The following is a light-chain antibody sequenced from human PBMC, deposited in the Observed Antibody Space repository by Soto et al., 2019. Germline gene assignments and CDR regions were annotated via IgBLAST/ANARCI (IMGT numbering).Light chain of an antibody. J-gene: IGKJ1*01. CDR2: KAT. Sequence: DIQMTQSPSTLSASVGDRVTITCRASQSISIWLAWYQQEPGKAPQLLIYKATSLQSGFPSRFSGSGSGTEFTLTISSLQPDDFATYYCQHYNSYPPWTFGQGTKVEIK. V-gene: IGKV1-5*03. CDR3: QHYNSYPPWT. CDR1: QSISIW.